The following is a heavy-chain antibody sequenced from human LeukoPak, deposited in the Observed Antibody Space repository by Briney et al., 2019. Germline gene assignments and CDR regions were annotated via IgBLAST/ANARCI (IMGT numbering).Heavy chain of an antibody. Sequence: GGSLRLSCAASGFTFSSYWTSWVRQAPGKGLEWVANIKQDVSEIYYVDSVRGRFTISRDNTKNSLYLQMNSLRAEDTAVYYCARDKIVEATYFDYWGQGTLVTVSS. V-gene: IGHV3-7*01. J-gene: IGHJ4*02. CDR1: GFTFSSYW. CDR3: ARDKIVEATYFDY. D-gene: IGHD1-26*01. CDR2: IKQDVSEI.